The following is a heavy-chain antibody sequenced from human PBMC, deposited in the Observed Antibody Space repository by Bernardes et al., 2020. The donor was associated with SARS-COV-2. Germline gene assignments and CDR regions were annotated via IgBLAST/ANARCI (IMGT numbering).Heavy chain of an antibody. CDR2: IIGSGTNT. V-gene: IGHV3-23*01. D-gene: IGHD3-16*01. J-gene: IGHJ4*02. Sequence: VGSLRLSCAASGFTFSSYAMSWVRQAPGKGLEWVSLIIGSGTNTFYADSVKGRFTISRDNSKNTLYLQVNSLRAEDTAVYYCAKRGGYSFDYWGQGTLVTVSS. CDR3: AKRGGYSFDY. CDR1: GFTFSSYA.